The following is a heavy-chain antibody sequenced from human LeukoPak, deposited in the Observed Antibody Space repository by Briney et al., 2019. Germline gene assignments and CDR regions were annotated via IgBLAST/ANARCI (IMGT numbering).Heavy chain of an antibody. CDR3: AREVPIYYYGSGSYSAFDI. D-gene: IGHD3-10*01. CDR2: MNPNSGNT. J-gene: IGHJ3*02. Sequence: ASVKVSCKASGYTFTRYDINWVRQATGQGLEWMGWMNPNSGNTGYAQKFQGRVTITRNTSISTAYMELSSLRSEDTAVYYCAREVPIYYYGSGSYSAFDIWGQGTMVTVSS. V-gene: IGHV1-8*03. CDR1: GYTFTRYD.